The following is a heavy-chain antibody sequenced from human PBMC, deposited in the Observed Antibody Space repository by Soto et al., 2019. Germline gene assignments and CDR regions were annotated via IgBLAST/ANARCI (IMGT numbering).Heavy chain of an antibody. CDR1: GFTFSSYG. CDR3: ARGHIVVVTANPTYYFDY. CDR2: IWYDGSNK. D-gene: IGHD2-21*02. J-gene: IGHJ4*02. V-gene: IGHV3-33*01. Sequence: QVQLVESGGGVVQPGRSLRLSCAASGFTFSSYGMHWVRQAPGKGLEWVAVIWYDGSNKYYADSVKGRFTISRDNSKNTLYLQMNSLRAEDTALYYCARGHIVVVTANPTYYFDYWGQGTLVTVSS.